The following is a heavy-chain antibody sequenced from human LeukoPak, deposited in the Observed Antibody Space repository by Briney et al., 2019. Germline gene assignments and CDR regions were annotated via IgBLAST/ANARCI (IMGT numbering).Heavy chain of an antibody. CDR2: INRGGSSI. J-gene: IGHJ4*02. V-gene: IGHV3-74*01. CDR1: GFTFSSYW. CDR3: ARSNQADDY. Sequence: GGSLRLSCAASGFTFSSYWMHWVRQVPGKGLVWVARINRGGSSITYADSVKGRFTISRDNAKNTLYLQMDSLRAEDTGVYYCARSNQADDYWGQGTLVTVSS. D-gene: IGHD1-14*01.